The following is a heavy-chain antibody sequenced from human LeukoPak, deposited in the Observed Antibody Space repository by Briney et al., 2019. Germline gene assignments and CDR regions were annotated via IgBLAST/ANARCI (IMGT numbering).Heavy chain of an antibody. J-gene: IGHJ4*02. Sequence: SETLSLTCTVSGGSISSSSYYWGWIRQPPGKGLEWIGSIYYSGSTYYNPSLKSRVTISVDTSKNQFSLKLSSVTAADTAVYYCARVGYSSSIDYWGQGTLVTVSS. CDR1: GGSISSSSYY. CDR3: ARVGYSSSIDY. D-gene: IGHD6-6*01. V-gene: IGHV4-39*07. CDR2: IYYSGST.